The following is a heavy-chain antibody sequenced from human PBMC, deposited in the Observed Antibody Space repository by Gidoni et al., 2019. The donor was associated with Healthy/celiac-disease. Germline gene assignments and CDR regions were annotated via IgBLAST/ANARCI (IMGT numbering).Heavy chain of an antibody. V-gene: IGHV3-30*18. Sequence: QVQLVESGGGVVQPGRSLRLSCAASGFTFSSYGMHWVRQAPGKGLEWVAVISYDGSNKYYADSVKGRFTISRDNSKNTLYLQMNSLRAEDTAVYYCAKGRGSGYDLTYFDYWGQGTLVTVSS. D-gene: IGHD5-12*01. CDR3: AKGRGSGYDLTYFDY. CDR1: GFTFSSYG. J-gene: IGHJ4*02. CDR2: ISYDGSNK.